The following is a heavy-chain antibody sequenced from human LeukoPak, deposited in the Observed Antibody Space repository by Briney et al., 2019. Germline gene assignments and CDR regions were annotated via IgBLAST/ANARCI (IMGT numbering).Heavy chain of an antibody. CDR3: ARRRVATTEWFDS. CDR2: IVPSDSYT. CDR1: GYSFASYW. J-gene: IGHJ5*01. Sequence: GESLKISCKGSGYSFASYWISWVRQMPGKGLEWMGRIVPSDSYTNYSPSFQGHVTISADKSISTAYLQWSSVMASDTAIYYCARRRVATTEWFDSWGQGTLVTVSS. D-gene: IGHD4-17*01. V-gene: IGHV5-10-1*01.